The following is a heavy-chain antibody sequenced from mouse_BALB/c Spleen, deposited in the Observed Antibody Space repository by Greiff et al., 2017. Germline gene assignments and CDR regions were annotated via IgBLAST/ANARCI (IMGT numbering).Heavy chain of an antibody. CDR1: GFTFSSYA. D-gene: IGHD2-12*01. Sequence: EVQRVESGGGLVKPGGSLKLSCAASGFTFSSYAMSWVRQTPEKRLEWVASISSGGSTYYPDSVKGRFTISRDNARNILYLQMSSLRSEDTAMYYCASGAYEKGAWFAYWGQGTLVTVSA. V-gene: IGHV5-6-5*01. CDR3: ASGAYEKGAWFAY. J-gene: IGHJ3*01. CDR2: ISSGGST.